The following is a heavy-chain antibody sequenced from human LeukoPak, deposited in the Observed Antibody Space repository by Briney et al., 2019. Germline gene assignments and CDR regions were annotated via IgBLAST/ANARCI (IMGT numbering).Heavy chain of an antibody. CDR3: ARGKELGYCTNGVCPNWFDP. J-gene: IGHJ5*02. Sequence: ASVKVSCXASGYTFTSYDINWVRQATGQGLEWIGWMNPNSGSTGYAQKFQGRVTFTRNTSISTAYMELSSLRSEDTAVYYCARGKELGYCTNGVCPNWFDPWGQGTPVTVSS. CDR1: GYTFTSYD. D-gene: IGHD2-8*01. V-gene: IGHV1-8*03. CDR2: MNPNSGST.